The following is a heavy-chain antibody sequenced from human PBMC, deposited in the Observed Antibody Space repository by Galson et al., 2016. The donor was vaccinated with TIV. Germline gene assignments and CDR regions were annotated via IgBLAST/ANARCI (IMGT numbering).Heavy chain of an antibody. D-gene: IGHD2-15*01. CDR2: IYHSGST. CDR3: ARDQDSGAYFDY. CDR1: GGSISSNGIF. V-gene: IGHV4-31*03. Sequence: TLSLTCTVSGGSISSNGIFWSRIRQHPGKGLAWIGYIYHSGSTHYNPSLKSRVAMSVDTSKNQFSLTLTSVTAADTAVYYCARDQDSGAYFDYWGQGTLVTVSS. J-gene: IGHJ4*02.